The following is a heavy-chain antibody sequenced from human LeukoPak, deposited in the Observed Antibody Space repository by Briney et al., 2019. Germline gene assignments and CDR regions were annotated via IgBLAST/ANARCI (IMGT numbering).Heavy chain of an antibody. CDR2: INHNGNVN. Sequence: GGSLRLSCAASGFTFSSYWMNWARQAPGKGLEWVASINHNGNVNYYVDSVKGRFTISRDNAKNSLYLQMSNLRAEDTAVYFGARGGGLDVWGQGPTVTVSS. J-gene: IGHJ6*02. V-gene: IGHV3-7*03. CDR1: GFTFSSYW. D-gene: IGHD3-16*01. CDR3: ARGGGLDV.